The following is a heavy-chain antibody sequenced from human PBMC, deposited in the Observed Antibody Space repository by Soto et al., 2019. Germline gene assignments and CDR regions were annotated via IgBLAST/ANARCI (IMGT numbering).Heavy chain of an antibody. J-gene: IGHJ6*02. V-gene: IGHV3-53*01. D-gene: IGHD3-10*01. Sequence: PGGSQRHCLVVSGLPVAGSYMAWVRQAPGKGLEWASVIYNDGTTYYSQSVEGRFTISRDTSKNTLYLQMDRLRDEDTAVYYCVRPLPSGQTHARDVWGQGTTVTVSS. CDR1: GLPVAGSY. CDR2: IYNDGTT. CDR3: VRPLPSGQTHARDV.